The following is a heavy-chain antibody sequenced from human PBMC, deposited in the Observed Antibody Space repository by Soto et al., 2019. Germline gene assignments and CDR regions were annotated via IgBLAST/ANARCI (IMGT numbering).Heavy chain of an antibody. V-gene: IGHV3-30*18. D-gene: IGHD3-10*01. Sequence: ESVGGVVQPGRSLRLSCAASGFIFSSYGRHWVRQAPGKGLEWVAVISYDGSNKYYADSVKGRFTISRDNSKNTLYLQMNSLRAEDTAVYYCAKDYTFYGSGSYDIDYWGQGTLVTVSS. CDR2: ISYDGSNK. CDR3: AKDYTFYGSGSYDIDY. J-gene: IGHJ4*02. CDR1: GFIFSSYG.